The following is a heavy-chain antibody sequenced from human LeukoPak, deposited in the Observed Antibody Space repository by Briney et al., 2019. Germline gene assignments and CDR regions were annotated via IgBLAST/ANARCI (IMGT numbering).Heavy chain of an antibody. CDR3: AKSGYYYYMDV. CDR2: ISYDGSNK. Sequence: EGSLRLSCAASGFTFSSYGMHWVRQAPGKGLEWVAVISYDGSNKYYADSVKGRFTISRDNSNNSVYLQMNSLRTEDTALYYCAKSGYYYYMDVWGKGTTVTVSS. V-gene: IGHV3-30*18. CDR1: GFTFSSYG. J-gene: IGHJ6*03. D-gene: IGHD6-25*01.